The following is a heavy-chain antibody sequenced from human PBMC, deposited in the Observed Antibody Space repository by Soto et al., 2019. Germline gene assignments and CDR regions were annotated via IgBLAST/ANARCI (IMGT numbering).Heavy chain of an antibody. Sequence: QVQLVQSGAEVKEPGASVRVSCKASGYTFTTHGISWVRQAPGQGLEWMGWISPYNGKTTYAQKVQGRVTMTTDTSTSTAYMELRGLRSDDTAVYYCAGGSSKSWFDPWGQGTLVTVSS. CDR1: GYTFTTHG. CDR3: AGGSSKSWFDP. V-gene: IGHV1-18*04. J-gene: IGHJ5*02. CDR2: ISPYNGKT. D-gene: IGHD6-6*01.